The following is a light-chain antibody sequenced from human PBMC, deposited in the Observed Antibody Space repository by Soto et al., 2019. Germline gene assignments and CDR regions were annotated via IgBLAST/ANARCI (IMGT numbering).Light chain of an antibody. CDR2: GAS. V-gene: IGKV3-20*01. CDR1: QSVSSSY. Sequence: EIVLTQSPGTLSLSPGERATLSCRASQSVSSSYLAWYQQKPGQAPRLLIYGASSRATGIPDRFSGSGSGTDYTLPISRLEPEDFAVYYSQQYGSSPPITFGQGTRLEIK. J-gene: IGKJ5*01. CDR3: QQYGSSPPIT.